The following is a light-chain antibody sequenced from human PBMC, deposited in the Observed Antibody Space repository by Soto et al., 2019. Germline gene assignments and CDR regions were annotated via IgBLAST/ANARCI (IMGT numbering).Light chain of an antibody. Sequence: DIVMTQSPDSLAVSLGERATINCKSSQSVLYRPNSKNYLGWFQQKPGQPPKALIYWASNRESGVPDRFSGXXXGXXXXXXXXXLXAEXXXXYYXXXYYGAPWTFGQGTKVEIK. CDR1: QSVLYRPNSKNY. CDR3: XXYYGAPWT. CDR2: WAS. J-gene: IGKJ1*01. V-gene: IGKV4-1*01.